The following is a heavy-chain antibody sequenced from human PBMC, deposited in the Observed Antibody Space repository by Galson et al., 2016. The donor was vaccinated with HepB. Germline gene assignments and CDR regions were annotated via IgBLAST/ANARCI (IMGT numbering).Heavy chain of an antibody. J-gene: IGHJ4*02. CDR3: ARGDRFCSAGDCYRSTAYY. CDR2: IIPVSGST. CDR1: GDSFRNYA. D-gene: IGHD2-15*01. V-gene: IGHV1-69*06. Sequence: SVKVSCKASGDSFRNYAMSWVRQAPGQGFEWMGGIIPVSGSTNYARKFRDRVTITADTSTSTVYMELSSLRSEDTAVYYCARGDRFCSAGDCYRSTAYYWGQGTLLTVSS.